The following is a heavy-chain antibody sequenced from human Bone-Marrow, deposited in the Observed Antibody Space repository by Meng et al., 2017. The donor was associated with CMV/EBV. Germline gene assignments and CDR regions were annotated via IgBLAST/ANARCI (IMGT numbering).Heavy chain of an antibody. V-gene: IGHV3-48*04. D-gene: IGHD2-2*01. CDR1: GFNFGTYG. CDR3: ARDRGVVIPAAPYYFDY. CDR2: ISSDDRTR. Sequence: GESLKISCLGTGFNFGTYGLNWVRQAPGRGLEWISFISSDDRTRTYADSVKGRFTISRDDARNSVSLQMRSLRAEDTAFYYCARDRGVVIPAAPYYFDYWGRRTLVTVSS. J-gene: IGHJ4*02.